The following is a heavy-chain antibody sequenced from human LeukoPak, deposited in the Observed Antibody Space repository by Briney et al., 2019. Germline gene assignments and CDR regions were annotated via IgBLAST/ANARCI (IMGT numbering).Heavy chain of an antibody. V-gene: IGHV3-7*01. J-gene: IGHJ3*02. CDR3: ARDTHYMVATIIVNDAFDI. D-gene: IGHD5-12*01. CDR1: GFTFSSYW. CDR2: IKQDGSEK. Sequence: PGGSLRLSCAASGFTFSSYWMSWVRQAPGKGLEWVANIKQDGSEKYYVDSVKGRFTISRDNAKNSLYLQMNSLRAEDAAVYYCARDTHYMVATIIVNDAFDIWGQGTMVTVSS.